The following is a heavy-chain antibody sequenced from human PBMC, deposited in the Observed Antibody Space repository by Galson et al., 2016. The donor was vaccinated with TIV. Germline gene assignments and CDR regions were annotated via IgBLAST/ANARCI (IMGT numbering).Heavy chain of an antibody. CDR1: GFTFSNYA. J-gene: IGHJ3*02. CDR2: ISSAGGFI. V-gene: IGHV3-21*01. Sequence: SLRLSCAASGFTFSNYAMDWVRQAPGKGLEWVASISSAGGFIYFADSLKGRFTISRDNAKKTLFLQMNSLRAEDTAVYYCARQGTYYYDSSDFFGAFDIWGQGTMVTVSS. CDR3: ARQGTYYYDSSDFFGAFDI. D-gene: IGHD3-22*01.